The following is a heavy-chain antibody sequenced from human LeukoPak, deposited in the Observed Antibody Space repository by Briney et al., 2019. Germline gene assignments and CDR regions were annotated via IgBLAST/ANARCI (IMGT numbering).Heavy chain of an antibody. CDR3: ASLTTAEAFDI. Sequence: PSETLSLTCTVSGGSISSGSYYWNWIRQPAGRGLEWIGRIYTSGSTNYNPSLKSRVTISVDTSKNQFSLKLSSVTAADTAVYYCASLTTAEAFDIWGQGTMVTVSS. D-gene: IGHD3-22*01. CDR1: GGSISSGSYY. V-gene: IGHV4-61*02. CDR2: IYTSGST. J-gene: IGHJ3*02.